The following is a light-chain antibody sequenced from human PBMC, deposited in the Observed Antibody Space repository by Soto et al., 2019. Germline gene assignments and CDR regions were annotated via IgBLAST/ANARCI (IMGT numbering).Light chain of an antibody. Sequence: ESVLTQSPGTLSLSPGERATLSCRASQSVITYLAWYQQKPGQAPRLLIYGAYSRATGIPDRFSGSGCGTDFTLTISRLEPEDVAVYYCQQYGSTPLTFGGGTKVQIK. CDR1: QSVITY. CDR3: QQYGSTPLT. V-gene: IGKV3-20*01. J-gene: IGKJ4*01. CDR2: GAY.